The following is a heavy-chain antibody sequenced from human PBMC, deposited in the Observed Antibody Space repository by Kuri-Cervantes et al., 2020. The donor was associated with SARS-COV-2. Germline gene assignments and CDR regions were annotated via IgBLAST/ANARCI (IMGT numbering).Heavy chain of an antibody. D-gene: IGHD1-26*01. J-gene: IGHJ4*02. Sequence: GESLKISCAASGFTFSSYGMHWVRQAPGKGLEWVAVISYDGSNKYYADSVKGRFTISRDNANNSLYLQTNSLRAEDTAVYYCARGVGATLIFDYWGQGTLVTVSS. V-gene: IGHV3-30*03. CDR1: GFTFSSYG. CDR2: ISYDGSNK. CDR3: ARGVGATLIFDY.